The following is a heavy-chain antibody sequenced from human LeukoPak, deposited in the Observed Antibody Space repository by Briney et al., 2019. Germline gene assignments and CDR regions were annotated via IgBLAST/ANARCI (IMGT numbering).Heavy chain of an antibody. CDR2: IYSDGST. CDR3: ARGTLDN. D-gene: IGHD3/OR15-3a*01. CDR1: GFSVSSSY. J-gene: IGHJ4*02. V-gene: IGHV3-53*01. Sequence: GGSLSLSCAASGFSVSSSYINWVRQAPGKGLEWVSVIYSDGSTKCADSVKARFTISRDNSRNTVYLQMKTLRVEDTAVYYCARGTLDNWGQGTLVTVSS.